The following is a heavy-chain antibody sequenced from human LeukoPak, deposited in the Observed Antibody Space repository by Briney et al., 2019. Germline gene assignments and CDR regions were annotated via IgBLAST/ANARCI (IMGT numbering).Heavy chain of an antibody. J-gene: IGHJ6*02. CDR1: GGSISNTNW. CDR2: INHSGST. V-gene: IGHV4-4*02. D-gene: IGHD2-2*01. Sequence: PSGTLSLTCGVSGGSISNTNWWTWVRQPPGKGLEWIGEINHSGSTNYNPSLKSRVTISVDTSRNRFSLKLSSVTAADTAVYYCAREWRCTSTSCYDYYYYGMDVWGQGTTVTVS. CDR3: AREWRCTSTSCYDYYYYGMDV.